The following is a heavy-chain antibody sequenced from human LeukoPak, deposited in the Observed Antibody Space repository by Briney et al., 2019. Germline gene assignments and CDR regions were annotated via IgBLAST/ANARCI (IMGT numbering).Heavy chain of an antibody. D-gene: IGHD6-19*01. Sequence: QAGGSLRLSCTASGFTFGDYAMSWVRQAPGKGLEWVGFIRSKAYGGTTEYAASVKGRFTISRDDSKSIAYLQMNSLKTEDTAVYYCTKDQLLRSSGWYGRIYYYYYYYMDVWGKGTTVTVSS. CDR3: TKDQLLRSSGWYGRIYYYYYYYMDV. V-gene: IGHV3-49*04. CDR2: IRSKAYGGTT. J-gene: IGHJ6*03. CDR1: GFTFGDYA.